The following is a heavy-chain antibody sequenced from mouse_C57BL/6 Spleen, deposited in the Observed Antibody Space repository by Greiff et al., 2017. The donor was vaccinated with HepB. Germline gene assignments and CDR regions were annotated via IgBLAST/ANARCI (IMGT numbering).Heavy chain of an antibody. V-gene: IGHV1-59*01. CDR1: GYTFTSYW. CDR2: IDPSDSYT. CDR3: ARSYYYGSSYPAWFAY. Sequence: QVHVKQPGAELVRPGTSVKLSCKASGYTFTSYWMHWVKQRPGQGLEWIGVIDPSDSYTNYNQKFKGKATLTVDTSSSTAYMQLSSLTSEDSAVYYCARSYYYGSSYPAWFAYWGQGTLVTVSA. D-gene: IGHD1-1*01. J-gene: IGHJ3*01.